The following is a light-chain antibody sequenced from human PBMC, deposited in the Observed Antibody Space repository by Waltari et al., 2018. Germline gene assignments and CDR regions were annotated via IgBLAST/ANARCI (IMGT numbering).Light chain of an antibody. CDR2: KTS. CDR3: QQYDSYPVT. CDR1: QSLNNW. V-gene: IGKV1-5*03. J-gene: IGKJ4*01. Sequence: DIQMTQSPSTLSAFVGDRVTITCRASQSLNNWLAWYQQKPGKAPNVLIYKTSLLESGVPSRVSGGGSGTEFTLTISSLQPDDSATYFCQQYDSYPVTFGGGTKVQIK.